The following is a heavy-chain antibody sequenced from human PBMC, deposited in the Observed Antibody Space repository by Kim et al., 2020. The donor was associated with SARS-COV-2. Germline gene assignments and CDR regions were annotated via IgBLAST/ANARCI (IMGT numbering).Heavy chain of an antibody. CDR3: ARHQEYCSGAYCFLEAFD. D-gene: IGHD2-15*01. Sequence: GSLSLTCTVSNGSVSPYYWSWIRQPPGKGLEWIGNIHQSGTTHQNPSLRSRLIISLDSSKNQFSLNLSSLTAADTAIYYCARHQEYCSGAYCFLEAFD. CDR1: NGSVSPYY. J-gene: IGHJ3*02. CDR2: IHQSGTT. V-gene: IGHV4-59*08.